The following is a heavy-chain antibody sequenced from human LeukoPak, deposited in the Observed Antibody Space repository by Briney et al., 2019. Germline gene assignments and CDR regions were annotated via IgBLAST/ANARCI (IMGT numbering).Heavy chain of an antibody. CDR2: IKQDGSEK. V-gene: IGHV3-7*01. CDR1: GFTFSSYW. Sequence: PGGSLRLSCAASGFTFSSYWMSWVRQAPGKGLEWVANIKQDGSEKYYVDSVKGRFTISRDNAKNSLYLQMNSLRAGDTAVYYCATLGSGWYTYYFDYWGQGTLVTVSS. CDR3: ATLGSGWYTYYFDY. J-gene: IGHJ4*02. D-gene: IGHD6-19*01.